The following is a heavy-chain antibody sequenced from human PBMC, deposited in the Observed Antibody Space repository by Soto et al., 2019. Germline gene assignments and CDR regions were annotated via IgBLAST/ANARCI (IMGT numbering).Heavy chain of an antibody. Sequence: GGSLRLSCAASGFTFNTYAMSWVRQAPGKGLEWVSTVSHTGGNTYYADSVKGRFTISRDKSKNTLYLQMNSLRAEDTAVFYCAKTSRSGIPVPIDYWGQGTLVTVSS. J-gene: IGHJ4*02. CDR3: AKTSRSGIPVPIDY. D-gene: IGHD3-10*01. CDR2: VSHTGGNT. V-gene: IGHV3-23*01. CDR1: GFTFNTYA.